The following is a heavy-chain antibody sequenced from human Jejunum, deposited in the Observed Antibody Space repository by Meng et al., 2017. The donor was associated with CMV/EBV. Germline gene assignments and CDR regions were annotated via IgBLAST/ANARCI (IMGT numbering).Heavy chain of an antibody. J-gene: IGHJ5*02. CDR1: DTSINTNDFY. D-gene: IGHD2-21*02. Sequence: QMRLQESGPGLVRPSQTLSLTCTVLDTSINTNDFYWSWIPQSPGKGLEWIGYIFHSGTTYYNPSLKSRVTISVDTSSNQFSLRLNSVTAADTAVYYCASVAYCGGDCWGWFDTWGQGTLVTVYS. CDR2: IFHSGTT. CDR3: ASVAYCGGDCWGWFDT. V-gene: IGHV4-30-4*08.